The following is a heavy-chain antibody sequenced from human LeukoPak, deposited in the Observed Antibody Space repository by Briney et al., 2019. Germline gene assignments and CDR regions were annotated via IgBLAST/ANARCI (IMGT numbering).Heavy chain of an antibody. CDR3: AKDSLGAAGGY. J-gene: IGHJ4*02. V-gene: IGHV3-9*01. CDR1: GFTFDDYA. D-gene: IGHD3-16*01. CDR2: FSWNSGSI. Sequence: GGSLRLSCAASGFTFDDYAMHWVRQAPGKGLEWVSGFSWNSGSIGYADSVKGRFTISRDKTKNSMDLQMNSLKAEDTALYYCAKDSLGAAGGYWGQGTLVTVSS.